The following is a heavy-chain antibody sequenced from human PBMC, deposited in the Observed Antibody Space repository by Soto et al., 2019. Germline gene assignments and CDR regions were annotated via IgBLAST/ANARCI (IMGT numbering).Heavy chain of an antibody. V-gene: IGHV3-64D*08. CDR2: ISSNGGST. J-gene: IGHJ4*02. CDR3: VKDRRYSGYDLPRYFDY. D-gene: IGHD5-12*01. Sequence: GGSLRLSCSASGFTFSSYAMHWVRQAPGKGLEYVSAISSNGGSTYYADSVKGRFTISRDNSKNTLYLQMSSLRAEDTAVYYCVKDRRYSGYDLPRYFDYWGQGTLVTVSS. CDR1: GFTFSSYA.